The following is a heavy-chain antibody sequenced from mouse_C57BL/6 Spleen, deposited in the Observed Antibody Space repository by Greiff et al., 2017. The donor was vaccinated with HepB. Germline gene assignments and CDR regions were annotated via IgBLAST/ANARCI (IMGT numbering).Heavy chain of an antibody. CDR3: ARSRFAY. V-gene: IGHV1-50*01. Sequence: QVQLQQPGAELVKPGASVKLSCKASGYTFTSYWMQWVKQRPGQGLEWIGEIDPSDSYTNYNQKFKGKATLTVDTSSSTAYMQLSSLTSEDSAVYYCARSRFAYWGQGTLVTVSA. CDR2: IDPSDSYT. J-gene: IGHJ3*01. CDR1: GYTFTSYW.